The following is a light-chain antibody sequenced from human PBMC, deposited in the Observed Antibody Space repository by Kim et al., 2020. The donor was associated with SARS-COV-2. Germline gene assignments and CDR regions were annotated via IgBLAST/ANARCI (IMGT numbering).Light chain of an antibody. Sequence: EIVMTQSPATLSVSPVERATLSCRASQSVSSDLAWYQQKPGQTPRLLIYGASSRATGIPARFSGSGSGTDFTLTITSLQSEDFAVYYCQQYHHWPPITFGQGTRLEIK. CDR1: QSVSSD. V-gene: IGKV3-15*01. CDR3: QQYHHWPPIT. J-gene: IGKJ5*01. CDR2: GAS.